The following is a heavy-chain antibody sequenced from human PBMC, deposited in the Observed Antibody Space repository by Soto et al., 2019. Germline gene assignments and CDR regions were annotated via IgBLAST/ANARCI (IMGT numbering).Heavy chain of an antibody. CDR1: GYTFTSYD. Sequence: ASVKVSCKACGYTFTSYDINWVGQAGGQGREWMGWMNPNSGNTGYAQKFQGRVTMTRNTSISTAYMELSSLRSEDTAVYYCWFYDYVWGSTPKWYGMDVWGPGTTVTVSS. CDR3: WFYDYVWGSTPKWYGMDV. CDR2: MNPNSGNT. V-gene: IGHV1-8*01. D-gene: IGHD3-16*01. J-gene: IGHJ6*02.